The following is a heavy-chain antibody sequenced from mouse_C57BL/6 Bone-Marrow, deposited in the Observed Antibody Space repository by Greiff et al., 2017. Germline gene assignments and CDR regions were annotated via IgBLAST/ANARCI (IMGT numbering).Heavy chain of an antibody. Sequence: VQLQQPGAELVRPGSSVKLSCKASGYTFTSYWMHWVKQRPIQGLEWIGNIDPSDSETHYNQKFKDKATLTVAKSSSTAYMQLSSLTSEDSAVYYCARGCYGPFAYWGQGTLVTVSA. J-gene: IGHJ3*01. CDR3: ARGCYGPFAY. CDR1: GYTFTSYW. D-gene: IGHD1-2*01. V-gene: IGHV1-52*01. CDR2: IDPSDSET.